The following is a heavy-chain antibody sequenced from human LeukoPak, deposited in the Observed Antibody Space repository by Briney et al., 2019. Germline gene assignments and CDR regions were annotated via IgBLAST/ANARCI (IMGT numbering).Heavy chain of an antibody. V-gene: IGHV4-59*12. D-gene: IGHD1-26*01. CDR3: ARFGGATTEYYFDY. CDR2: IHYSGNT. J-gene: IGHJ4*02. Sequence: PSETLSLTCTVSGGSISSYYWSWTRQPPGKGLEWIGYIHYSGNTNYNPSLKSRVTISVDKSKNQFSLKLSSVTAADTAVYYCARFGGATTEYYFDYWGQGTLVTVSS. CDR1: GGSISSYY.